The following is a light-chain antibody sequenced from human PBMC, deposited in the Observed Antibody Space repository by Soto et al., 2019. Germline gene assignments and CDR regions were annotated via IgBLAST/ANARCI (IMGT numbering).Light chain of an antibody. J-gene: IGKJ5*01. CDR1: QSVASY. Sequence: EIVLTQSPATLSLSPGEGATLSCRASQSVASYLTWYQQKPGQAPRLLIYDASNRASGIPARFSGSGSGTDFTLTISSLEPEDFAVYHCQQRSNWITFGQGTRLEIK. CDR2: DAS. V-gene: IGKV3-11*01. CDR3: QQRSNWIT.